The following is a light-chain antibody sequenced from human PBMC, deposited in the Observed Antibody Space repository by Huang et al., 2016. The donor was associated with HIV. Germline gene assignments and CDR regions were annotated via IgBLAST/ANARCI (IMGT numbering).Light chain of an antibody. V-gene: IGKV3-20*01. CDR1: QNVSSSY. CDR2: GAS. J-gene: IGKJ2*01. Sequence: EIVLTQSPGTLSLSPGERATLSCRASQNVSSSYLGWYQQKPGQAPRLLIYGASSRAAGIPDSFSGSGSGTDFTLTISGLEPEDFAVYYCQQYGSSPYTFGQGTKLEIK. CDR3: QQYGSSPYT.